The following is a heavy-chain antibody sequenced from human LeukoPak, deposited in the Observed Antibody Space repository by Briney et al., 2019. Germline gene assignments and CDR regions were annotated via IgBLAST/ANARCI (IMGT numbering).Heavy chain of an antibody. CDR2: IYYSGST. CDR3: ARGGMEMATIDY. CDR1: GGSISSHY. J-gene: IGHJ4*02. V-gene: IGHV4-59*11. D-gene: IGHD5-24*01. Sequence: PSETLSLTCTVSGGSISSHYWSWIRQPPGKGLEWIGYIYYSGSTNYNPSLKSRVTTSVDTSKNQFSLKLSSVTAADTAVYYCARGGMEMATIDYWGQGTLVTVSS.